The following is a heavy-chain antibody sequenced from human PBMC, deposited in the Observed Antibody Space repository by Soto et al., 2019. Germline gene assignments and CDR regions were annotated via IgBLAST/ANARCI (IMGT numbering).Heavy chain of an antibody. CDR3: ARGFALAAAGTHFDY. D-gene: IGHD6-13*01. Sequence: SEPLSLTCAVYGGSFSGYYCSWIRHPPWKGLEWIGEINHSGSTNYNPSLKSRVTISLDTSKNQFSLKLSSATAADTAVYYCARGFALAAAGTHFDYWGQGNLVTVSS. J-gene: IGHJ4*02. CDR2: INHSGST. CDR1: GGSFSGYY. V-gene: IGHV4-34*01.